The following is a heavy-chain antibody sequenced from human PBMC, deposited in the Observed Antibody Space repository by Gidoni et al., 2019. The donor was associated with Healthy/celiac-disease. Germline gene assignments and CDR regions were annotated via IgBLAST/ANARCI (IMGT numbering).Heavy chain of an antibody. CDR3: ARDAYGNLAAFDI. J-gene: IGHJ3*02. CDR1: AGSISSYY. D-gene: IGHD4-4*01. CDR2: IYYSGST. V-gene: IGHV4-59*01. Sequence: QVQLQESGPGLVKPSETLSLTCTVSAGSISSYYWSWIRQPPGKGLEWIGYIYYSGSTNYNPSLKSRVTISVDTSKNQFSLKLSSVTAADTAVYYCARDAYGNLAAFDIWGQGTMVTVSS.